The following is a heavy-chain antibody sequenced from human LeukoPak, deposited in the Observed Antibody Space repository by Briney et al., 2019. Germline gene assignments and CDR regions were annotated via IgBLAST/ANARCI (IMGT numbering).Heavy chain of an antibody. V-gene: IGHV3-7*01. D-gene: IGHD1-26*01. J-gene: IGHJ4*02. CDR3: ARDLIVGAPGEDY. CDR1: GFTFDDYG. Sequence: PGGSLRLSCAASGFTFDDYGMSWVRQAPRKGLEWVANIKQDGRETYYVDSVKGRFTISRDNAKNSLYLQMNSLRAEDTAVYYCARDLIVGAPGEDYWGQGTLVIVSS. CDR2: IKQDGRET.